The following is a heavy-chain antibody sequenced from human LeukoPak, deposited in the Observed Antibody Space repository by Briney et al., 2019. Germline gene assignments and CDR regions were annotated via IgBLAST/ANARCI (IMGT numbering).Heavy chain of an antibody. CDR1: GFTFSSYG. J-gene: IGHJ4*02. CDR3: AKAYRTTGTTSPYYFDY. V-gene: IGHV3-30*18. D-gene: IGHD1-1*01. CDR2: ISYDGSNK. Sequence: GGSLRLSCAASGFTFSSYGMHWVRQAPGKGLEWVAVISYDGSNKYYADSVKGRFTISRDNSKNTLYLQMNSLRAEDTAVYYCAKAYRTTGTTSPYYFDYWGQGTLVTVSS.